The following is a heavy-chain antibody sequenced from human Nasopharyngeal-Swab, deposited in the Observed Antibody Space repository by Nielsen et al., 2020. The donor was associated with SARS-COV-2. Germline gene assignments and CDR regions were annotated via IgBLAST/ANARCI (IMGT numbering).Heavy chain of an antibody. Sequence: SVTVSCKASRRTFSSYAISSLRQAPGQGLEWMGGIIPIFGTANYAQKFQGRVTITADKSTSTAYMELSSLRSEDTAVYYCARCMGSGGYYYYHYYMDVWGKGTTVTVSS. CDR2: IIPIFGTA. D-gene: IGHD3-16*01. CDR1: RRTFSSYA. CDR3: ARCMGSGGYYYYHYYMDV. J-gene: IGHJ6*03. V-gene: IGHV1-69*06.